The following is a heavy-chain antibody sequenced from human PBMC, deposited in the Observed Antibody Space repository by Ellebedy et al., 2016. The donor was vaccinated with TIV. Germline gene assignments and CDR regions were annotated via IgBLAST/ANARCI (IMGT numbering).Heavy chain of an antibody. CDR1: GYTFSSYF. D-gene: IGHD3-16*01. CDR3: ARDLFGGVTADY. CDR2: INPSGGST. J-gene: IGHJ4*02. V-gene: IGHV1-46*01. Sequence: ASVKVSCXASGYTFSSYFMHWVRQAPGQGLEWMGIINPSGGSTSYAQKFQGRVTLTRDTSTSTVYMELSSLRSEDTAVYYCARDLFGGVTADYWGQGTLFTVSS.